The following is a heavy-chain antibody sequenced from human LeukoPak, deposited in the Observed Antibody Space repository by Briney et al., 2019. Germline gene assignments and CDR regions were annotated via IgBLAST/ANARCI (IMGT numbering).Heavy chain of an antibody. V-gene: IGHV3-23*01. Sequence: TGGSLRLSCAASGFTFSTYAMSWVRQTPGKGLEWVAAISGDNPGTYHANSVKGRFTISRDNSKNMLHLQMSGLRAEDTARYYCAKAPVGHCSGAFCYHFDSWGQGTLVTVSS. CDR2: ISGDNPGT. J-gene: IGHJ4*02. D-gene: IGHD2-15*01. CDR3: AKAPVGHCSGAFCYHFDS. CDR1: GFTFSTYA.